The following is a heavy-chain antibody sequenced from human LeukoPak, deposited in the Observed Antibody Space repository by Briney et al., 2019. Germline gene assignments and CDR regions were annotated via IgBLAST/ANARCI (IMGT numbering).Heavy chain of an antibody. J-gene: IGHJ5*02. CDR2: IYYSGST. Sequence: SETLSLTCTVSGGSISSYYWSWIRQPPGKGLEWIGYIYYSGSTNYNPSLKSRVTISVDTSKNQFSLKLSSVTAADTAVYYCASTGTGRDWFDPWGQGTLVTVSS. CDR3: ASTGTGRDWFDP. CDR1: GGSISSYY. D-gene: IGHD2-8*02. V-gene: IGHV4-59*08.